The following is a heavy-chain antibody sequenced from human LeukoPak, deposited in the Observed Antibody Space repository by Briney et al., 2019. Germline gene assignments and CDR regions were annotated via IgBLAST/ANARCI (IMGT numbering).Heavy chain of an antibody. CDR1: GGSISSHY. CDR3: ANVAAAGPVRSYYYYYGMDV. Sequence: PSETLSLTCTVSGGSISSHYWSWIRQPPGKGLEWIGYIYYSGSANYNPSLKSRVTISVDTSKNQFSLKLSSVTAADTAVYYCANVAAAGPVRSYYYYYGMDVWGQGTTVTVS. CDR2: IYYSGSA. V-gene: IGHV4-59*11. J-gene: IGHJ6*02. D-gene: IGHD6-13*01.